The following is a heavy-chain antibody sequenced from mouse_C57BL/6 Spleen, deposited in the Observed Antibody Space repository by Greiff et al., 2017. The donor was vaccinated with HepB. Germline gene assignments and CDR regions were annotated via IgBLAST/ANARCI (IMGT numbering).Heavy chain of an antibody. V-gene: IGHV1-82*01. CDR2: IYPGDGDT. D-gene: IGHD3-2*02. Sequence: LVESGPELVKPGASVKISCKASGYAFSSSWMNWVKQRPGKGLEWIGRIYPGDGDTNYNGKFKGKATLTADKSSSTAYMQLSSLTSEDSAVYFCARSSSGYDYFDYWGQGTTLTVSS. CDR3: ARSSSGYDYFDY. CDR1: GYAFSSSW. J-gene: IGHJ2*01.